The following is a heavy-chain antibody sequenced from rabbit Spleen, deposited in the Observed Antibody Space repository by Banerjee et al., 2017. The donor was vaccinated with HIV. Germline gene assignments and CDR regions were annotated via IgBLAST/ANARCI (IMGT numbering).Heavy chain of an antibody. J-gene: IGHJ4*01. CDR1: GFSFNRNYW. CDR2: ISTGSGGST. D-gene: IGHD2-1*01. V-gene: IGHV1S45*01. Sequence: QEQLEESGGGLVKPGASLTLTCTASGFSFNRNYWISWVRQAPGKGLEWIASISTGSGGSTYYASWAKGRFTGSKTSSTTVTLQMTSLTAADTATYFCASSRAYYGRLWGPGTLVTVS. CDR3: ASSRAYYGRL.